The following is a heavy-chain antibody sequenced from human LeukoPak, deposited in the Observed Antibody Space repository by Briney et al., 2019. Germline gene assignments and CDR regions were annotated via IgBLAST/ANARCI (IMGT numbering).Heavy chain of an antibody. V-gene: IGHV3-23*01. CDR3: ARGIAARLNNWFDP. J-gene: IGHJ5*02. D-gene: IGHD6-6*01. CDR2: ISGNGGST. Sequence: GWSLRLSCAGSGFIFSSYEMNWVRQAPGKGLEGVSAISGNGGSTYYAASVKGRFTISRDNSKNTLYLQMNSLRAEDTAVYYCARGIAARLNNWFDPWGQGALVTVSS. CDR1: GFIFSSYE.